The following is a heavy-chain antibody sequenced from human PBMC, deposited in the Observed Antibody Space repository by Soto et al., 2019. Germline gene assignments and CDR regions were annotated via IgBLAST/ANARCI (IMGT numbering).Heavy chain of an antibody. Sequence: QVQLQESGPGLVKPSETLTLTCTVSGGSISSYYWSWIRHPPGKGMEWIGYMYNTGSTVYNPPLNGRVNRSVDTSKNQSTLKPNSVTAADTAVYYCARDLWGYCGTDCYPLDVWGQGTTVTVSS. CDR2: MYNTGST. CDR1: GGSISSYY. J-gene: IGHJ6*02. D-gene: IGHD2-21*02. V-gene: IGHV4-59*01. CDR3: ARDLWGYCGTDCYPLDV.